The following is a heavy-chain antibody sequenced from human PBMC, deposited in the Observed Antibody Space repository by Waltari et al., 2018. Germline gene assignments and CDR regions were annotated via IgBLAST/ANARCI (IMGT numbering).Heavy chain of an antibody. J-gene: IGHJ6*02. CDR1: GYTFTSYD. CDR2: INPNSGGT. CDR3: ARRISPDV. Sequence: QVQLVQSGAEVKKPGASVKVSCKASGYTFTSYDINWVRQATGQGLEWMGWINPNSGGTNYAQKFQGRVTMTRDTSISTAYMELSRLRADDTAVYYCARRISPDVWGQGTTVTVSS. V-gene: IGHV1-2*02. D-gene: IGHD2-15*01.